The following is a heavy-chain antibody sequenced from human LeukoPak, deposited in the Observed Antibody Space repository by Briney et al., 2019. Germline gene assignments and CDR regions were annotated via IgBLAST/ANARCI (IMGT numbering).Heavy chain of an antibody. CDR2: IYYSGST. Sequence: PSETLSLTCTVSGGSISSYYWSWIRQPPGKGLEWIGYIYYSGSTNYNPPLKSRVTISVDTSKNQFSLKLSSVTAADTAVYYCARTQQLRYYYYYMDVWGKGTTVTVSS. D-gene: IGHD6-13*01. CDR3: ARTQQLRYYYYYMDV. J-gene: IGHJ6*03. CDR1: GGSISSYY. V-gene: IGHV4-59*01.